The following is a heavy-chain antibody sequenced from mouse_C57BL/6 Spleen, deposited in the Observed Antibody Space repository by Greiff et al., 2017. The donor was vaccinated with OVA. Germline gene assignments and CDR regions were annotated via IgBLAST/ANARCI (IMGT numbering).Heavy chain of an antibody. V-gene: IGHV1-64*01. J-gene: IGHJ4*01. CDR1: GYTFTSYW. D-gene: IGHD2-5*01. Sequence: VQLQQPGAELVKPGASVKLSCKASGYTFTSYWMHWVKQRPGQGLEWIGMIHPNSGSTNYNEKFKSKATLTVDKSSSTAYMQLSSLTSEDSAVYYCARAYYSKGESTGYWSQGTSVTVSS. CDR2: IHPNSGST. CDR3: ARAYYSKGESTGY.